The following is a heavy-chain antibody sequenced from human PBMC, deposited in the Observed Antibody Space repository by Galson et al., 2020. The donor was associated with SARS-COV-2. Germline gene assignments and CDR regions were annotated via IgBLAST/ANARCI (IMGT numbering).Heavy chain of an antibody. CDR1: GFTFSSYA. J-gene: IGHJ5*02. V-gene: IGHV3-30*04. Sequence: GGSLRLSCAASGFTFSSYAMHWVRQAPGKGLEWVAVISYDGSNKYYADSVKGRFTISRDNSKNTLYLQMNSLRAEDTAVYYCARGTPWVDPWGQGTLVTVSS. CDR3: ARGTPWVDP. D-gene: IGHD2-15*01. CDR2: ISYDGSNK.